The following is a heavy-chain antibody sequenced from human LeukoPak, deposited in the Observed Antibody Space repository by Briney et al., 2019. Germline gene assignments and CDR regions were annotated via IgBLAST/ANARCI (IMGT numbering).Heavy chain of an antibody. V-gene: IGHV4-59*01. D-gene: IGHD3-22*01. CDR1: GGSISSYY. CDR3: ARDKDYFDSGGAFDI. Sequence: PSETLSLTRTVSGGSISSYYWSWIGQPPGKGLEWIGYIYYSGSTNYNPSLKSRVTMSVDTSKNQFSLKLSSVTAADTAVYYCARDKDYFDSGGAFDIWGQGTMVTVSS. J-gene: IGHJ3*02. CDR2: IYYSGST.